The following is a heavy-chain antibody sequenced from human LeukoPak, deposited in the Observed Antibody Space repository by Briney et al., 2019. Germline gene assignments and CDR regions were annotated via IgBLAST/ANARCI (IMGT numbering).Heavy chain of an antibody. V-gene: IGHV5-51*01. CDR1: GYSFPNYW. CDR3: ARRKGDGYNSPFDY. D-gene: IGHD5-24*01. CDR2: IYPADSDT. J-gene: IGHJ4*02. Sequence: GESLQISCKGSGYSFPNYWIGWVRPMPGQGLEWMGIIYPADSDTRYSPSFQGQVTISADKSINTAYLQWTSLKASDTAMYYCARRKGDGYNSPFDYWGQGTLVTVSS.